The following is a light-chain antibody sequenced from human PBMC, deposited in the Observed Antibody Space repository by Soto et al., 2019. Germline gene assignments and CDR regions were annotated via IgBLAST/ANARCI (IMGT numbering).Light chain of an antibody. CDR1: QSVSSSY. CDR3: QQYGYSRT. CDR2: GAS. J-gene: IGKJ1*01. V-gene: IGKV3-20*01. Sequence: EIVLTQSPGTLSVSPGGRSTISCRASQSVSSSYLAGYQQKPGQAPRLLIYGASSRATGIPDRFSGSGSGTDFTLTISTLEPEDFAIYYCQQYGYSRTFGQGTKVDIK.